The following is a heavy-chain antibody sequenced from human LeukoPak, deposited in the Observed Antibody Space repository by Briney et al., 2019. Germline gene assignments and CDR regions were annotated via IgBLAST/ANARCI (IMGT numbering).Heavy chain of an antibody. CDR3: ARVVRGLDY. CDR2: IKSETDGGTT. Sequence: GGSLRLSCAASGFTFSIAWMSLVRQAPGKGLEWVGRIKSETDGGTTAYAAPVKGRFTISRDDSKNMLYLQMKSLRTEDTGVYYCARVVRGLDYWGQGAPVTVSS. J-gene: IGHJ4*02. CDR1: GFTFSIAW. V-gene: IGHV3-15*01. D-gene: IGHD3-10*01.